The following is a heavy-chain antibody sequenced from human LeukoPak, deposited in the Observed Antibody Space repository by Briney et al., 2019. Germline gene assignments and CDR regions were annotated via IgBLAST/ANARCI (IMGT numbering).Heavy chain of an antibody. CDR1: GYTFTSYG. Sequence: ASVKVSCKASGYTFTSYGISWVRQAPGQGLEWVGWISAYNGNTNYAQKLQGRVTMTTDTSTSTAYMELRSLRSDDTAVYYCARDPGIVGATHNWFDPWGQGTLVTVSS. D-gene: IGHD1-26*01. CDR2: ISAYNGNT. J-gene: IGHJ5*02. CDR3: ARDPGIVGATHNWFDP. V-gene: IGHV1-18*01.